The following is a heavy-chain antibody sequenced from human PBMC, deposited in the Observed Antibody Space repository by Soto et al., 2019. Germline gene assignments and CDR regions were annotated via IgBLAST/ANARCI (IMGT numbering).Heavy chain of an antibody. V-gene: IGHV4-30-4*01. J-gene: IGHJ2*01. CDR1: GGSISGGVYY. CDR2: IYDSGST. Sequence: QVQLQESGPGLVKPSETLSLTCTVSGGSISGGVYYWSGSRQPPGKGLEWIGYIYDSGSTYYNPSLKSRVTISVDTSKNQFSLRLSSVTAADTAVYYCAREIIPLTTDWYFDLWGRGTLVTVSS. CDR3: AREIIPLTTDWYFDL. D-gene: IGHD4-17*01.